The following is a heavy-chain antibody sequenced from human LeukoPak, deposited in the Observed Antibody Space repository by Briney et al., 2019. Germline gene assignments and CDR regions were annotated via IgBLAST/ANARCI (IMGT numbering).Heavy chain of an antibody. D-gene: IGHD1-7*01. CDR3: ARGPIVGITETKGYFDY. V-gene: IGHV3-13*01. J-gene: IGHJ4*02. Sequence: GGSLRLSCAASGFTFSNYDMHWVRQATGRGLEWVSSIGTAADTYYPGSVKGRFTISRENAKNSLYLQMNSLRAEDTAVYYCARGPIVGITETKGYFDYWGQGILVTVSS. CDR2: IGTAADT. CDR1: GFTFSNYD.